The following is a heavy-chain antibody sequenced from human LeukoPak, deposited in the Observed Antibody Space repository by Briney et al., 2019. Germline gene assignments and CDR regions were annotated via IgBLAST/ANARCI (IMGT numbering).Heavy chain of an antibody. V-gene: IGHV1-2*02. CDR3: ARGKVGATFRIAFDI. CDR2: INPNSGGT. Sequence: GASVKVSCKASGYTFTSYDINWVRQATGQGLEWMGWINPNSGGTNYAQKFQGRVTMTRDTSISTAYMELSRLRSDDTAVYYCARGKVGATFRIAFDIWGQGTMVTVSS. D-gene: IGHD1-26*01. CDR1: GYTFTSYD. J-gene: IGHJ3*02.